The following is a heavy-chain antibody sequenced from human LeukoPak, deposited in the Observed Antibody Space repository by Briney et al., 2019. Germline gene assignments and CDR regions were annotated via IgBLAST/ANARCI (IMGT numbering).Heavy chain of an antibody. CDR2: VNSDGSAT. V-gene: IGHV3-74*01. CDR3: TSFYETN. J-gene: IGHJ4*02. CDR1: GFIFTKYW. Sequence: HPGGSLRLSCAASGFIFTKYWMHWVRQAPGKGLVWVSHVNSDGSATSYADSVKGRFTISRDNAKNTVYLHMNSLRVEDTAVYYCTSFYETNWGQGTLVTVSS. D-gene: IGHD2/OR15-2a*01.